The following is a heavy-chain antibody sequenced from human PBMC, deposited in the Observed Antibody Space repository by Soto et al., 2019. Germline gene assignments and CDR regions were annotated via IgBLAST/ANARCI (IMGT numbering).Heavy chain of an antibody. Sequence: GGSLRLSCAASGFTFSSYGMHWVRQAPGKGLEWVAVIWYDGSNKYYADSVKGRFTISRDNSKNTLYLQMNSLRAEDTAVYYCARDRSGDVGYYYYGMDVWGQGTTVTVSS. J-gene: IGHJ6*02. CDR3: ARDRSGDVGYYYYGMDV. CDR2: IWYDGSNK. V-gene: IGHV3-33*01. CDR1: GFTFSSYG. D-gene: IGHD6-19*01.